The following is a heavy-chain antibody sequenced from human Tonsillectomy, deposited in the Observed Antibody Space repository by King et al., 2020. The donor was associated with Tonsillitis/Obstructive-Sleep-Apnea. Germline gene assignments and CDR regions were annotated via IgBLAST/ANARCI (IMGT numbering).Heavy chain of an antibody. V-gene: IGHV4-59*01. CDR2: IYYSGST. CDR3: AGTVAGTGVYYFDY. Sequence: VQLQESGPGLVKPSETLSLTCTVPGGSISSYYWSWIRQPPGKGLEWIGYIYYSGSTNYNPSLKSRVTISVDTSKNQFSLKLSSVTAADTAVYYCAGTVAGTGVYYFDYWGQGTLVTVSS. J-gene: IGHJ4*02. CDR1: GGSISSYY. D-gene: IGHD6-19*01.